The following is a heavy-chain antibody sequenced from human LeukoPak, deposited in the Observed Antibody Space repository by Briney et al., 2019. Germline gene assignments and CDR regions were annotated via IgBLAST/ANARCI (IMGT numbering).Heavy chain of an antibody. V-gene: IGHV3-23*01. Sequence: PGGSLRLSCAASGFTFSSYAMSWVRQAPGKGLEWVSAISGSGGSTYYADSVKGRFTISRDNAKNSLYLQMNSLRAEDTAVYYCARDYTSYCSSTSCYRTPDVWGQGTTVTVSS. CDR1: GFTFSSYA. CDR3: ARDYTSYCSSTSCYRTPDV. J-gene: IGHJ6*02. CDR2: ISGSGGST. D-gene: IGHD2-2*01.